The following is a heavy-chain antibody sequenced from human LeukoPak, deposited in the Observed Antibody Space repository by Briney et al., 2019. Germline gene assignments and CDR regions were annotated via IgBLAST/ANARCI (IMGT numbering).Heavy chain of an antibody. CDR1: GFTFSSYW. J-gene: IGHJ6*03. D-gene: IGHD3-16*01. V-gene: IGHV3-74*01. CDR2: INSDGSST. Sequence: GGSLRLSCAASGFTFSSYWMHWVRQVPGKGLVWVSSINSDGSSTTYADSVKGRFTISRDNAKNTLHLQMNSLRVDDTAVYYCASGGPPYYYYYYMDVWGKGTTVTVSS. CDR3: ASGGPPYYYYYYMDV.